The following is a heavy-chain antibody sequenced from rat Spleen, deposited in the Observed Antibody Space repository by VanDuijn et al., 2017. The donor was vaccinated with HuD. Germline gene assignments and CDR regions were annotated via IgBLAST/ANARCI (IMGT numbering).Heavy chain of an antibody. CDR1: GFTFSSFV. D-gene: IGHD1-1*01. CDR3: ASHNYNSGPFAF. Sequence: EVQLVESGGGLVQPGRSLKLSCAASGFTFSSFVMAWVRHAPKKGLEWVASITSAGGNTFYPDSVKGRFTISRDNAKSTLYLHMDSLRSEDTATYYCASHNYNSGPFAFWGQGTLVTVSS. J-gene: IGHJ3*01. CDR2: ITSAGGNT. V-gene: IGHV5-25*01.